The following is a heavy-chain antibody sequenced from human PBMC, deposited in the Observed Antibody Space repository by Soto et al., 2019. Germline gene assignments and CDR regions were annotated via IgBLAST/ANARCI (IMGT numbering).Heavy chain of an antibody. V-gene: IGHV3-23*01. D-gene: IGHD4-17*01. J-gene: IGHJ4*02. Sequence: GSLRLSCAASGFTFSSYAMSWVRQAPGKGLEWVSAISGSGGSTYYADSVKGRFTISRDNSKNTLYLQMNSLRAEDTAVYYCAPDGGYGDYYFDYWGQGTLVTVSS. CDR3: APDGGYGDYYFDY. CDR2: ISGSGGST. CDR1: GFTFSSYA.